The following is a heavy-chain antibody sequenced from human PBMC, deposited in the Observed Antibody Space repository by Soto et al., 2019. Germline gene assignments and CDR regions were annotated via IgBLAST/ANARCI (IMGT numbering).Heavy chain of an antibody. CDR2: INPNSGGT. Sequence: ASVKVSCKASGHTFTGYYMHWVRQAPGQGLEWTGWINPNSGGTNYAQKFQGWVTMTRDTSISTAYMELSRLRSDDTAVYYCAKGDCSGGSCSPWDNWFDPWGQGTLVTVSS. CDR1: GHTFTGYY. CDR3: AKGDCSGGSCSPWDNWFDP. J-gene: IGHJ5*02. V-gene: IGHV1-2*04. D-gene: IGHD2-15*01.